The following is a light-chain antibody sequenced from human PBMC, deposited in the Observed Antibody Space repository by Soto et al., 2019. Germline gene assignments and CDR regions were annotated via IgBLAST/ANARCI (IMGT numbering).Light chain of an antibody. CDR3: QQSYSGPLT. V-gene: IGKV1-33*01. Sequence: DIQMTQSPSSLSSSVGDRFTITCQASQDISNYLNWYQQKPGKAPKLLIYDASNLETGVPSRFSGSGSGTDFTFTISSLQPEDFATYYCQQSYSGPLTFGGGTKVDIK. CDR1: QDISNY. J-gene: IGKJ4*01. CDR2: DAS.